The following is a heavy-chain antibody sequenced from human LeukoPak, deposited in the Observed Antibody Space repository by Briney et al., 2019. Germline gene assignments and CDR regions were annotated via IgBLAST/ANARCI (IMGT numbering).Heavy chain of an antibody. V-gene: IGHV1-69*04. D-gene: IGHD2-21*02. CDR3: ASEKSRDLYYGMDV. CDR2: IIPILGIA. CDR1: GYTFASYG. J-gene: IGHJ6*02. Sequence: SVKVSCKASGYTFASYGFSWVRQAPGQGLEWMGRIIPILGIANYAQKFQGRVTITADKSTSTAYMELSSLRSEDTAVYYCASEKSRDLYYGMDVWGQGTTVTVSS.